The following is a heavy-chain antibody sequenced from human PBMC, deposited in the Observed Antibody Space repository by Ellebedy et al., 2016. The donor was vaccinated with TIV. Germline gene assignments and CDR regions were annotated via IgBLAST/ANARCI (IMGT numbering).Heavy chain of an antibody. CDR2: ISGFNGNT. D-gene: IGHD4-17*01. V-gene: IGHV1-18*04. CDR3: ARDRTTVIIPEAFDI. J-gene: IGHJ3*02. Sequence: AASVKVSCKASSYTFNSYTISWMRQAPGQGLEWMGWISGFNGNTEYEQKFQGRLTMTADASTSTAYMELRNLRPDDTAVYYCARDRTTVIIPEAFDIWGQGTMVTVSS. CDR1: SYTFNSYT.